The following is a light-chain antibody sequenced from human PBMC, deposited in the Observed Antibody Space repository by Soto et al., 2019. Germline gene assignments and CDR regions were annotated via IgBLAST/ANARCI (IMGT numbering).Light chain of an antibody. J-gene: IGKJ4*01. CDR2: GAS. CDR1: QIVSSSY. Sequence: EIVWTQSPGTLSLSPGERATLSCRASQIVSSSYLAWYQQKPGQAPRLLINGASSRATGIPDRFSGSGSGTDFTLTISRLEPEDFAVYYCQQYGSSPLTFGGGTKVEIK. CDR3: QQYGSSPLT. V-gene: IGKV3-20*01.